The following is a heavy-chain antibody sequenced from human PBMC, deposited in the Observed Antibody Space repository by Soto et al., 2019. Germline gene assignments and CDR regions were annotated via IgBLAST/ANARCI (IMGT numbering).Heavy chain of an antibody. J-gene: IGHJ4*02. CDR1: GFTFSNAW. CDR2: IKSKTDGGTT. CDR3: TTEYYDFWSGYLSHFDY. V-gene: IGHV3-15*07. Sequence: EVQLVESGGGLVKPGGSLRLSCAASGFTFSNAWMNWVRQAPGKGLEWVGRIKSKTDGGTTDYAAPVKGRFTISRDDSKNTLYLQMNRLKTEDTAVYYCTTEYYDFWSGYLSHFDYWGQGTLVTVSS. D-gene: IGHD3-3*01.